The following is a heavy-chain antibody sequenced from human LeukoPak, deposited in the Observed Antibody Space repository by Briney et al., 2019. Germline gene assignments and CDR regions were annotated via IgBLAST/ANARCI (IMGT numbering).Heavy chain of an antibody. V-gene: IGHV3-23*01. CDR3: AKGSAAARPYYFDF. J-gene: IGHJ4*02. Sequence: GGSLRLSCAASGFTFSHYAMSWVRQAPGKGLEWISAITDSGGDTYYADSVKGRFTISRDNSKSTLDLQMNSLRAEDTAVYYCAKGSAAARPYYFDFWSQGTLVTVSS. CDR2: ITDSGGDT. D-gene: IGHD6-6*01. CDR1: GFTFSHYA.